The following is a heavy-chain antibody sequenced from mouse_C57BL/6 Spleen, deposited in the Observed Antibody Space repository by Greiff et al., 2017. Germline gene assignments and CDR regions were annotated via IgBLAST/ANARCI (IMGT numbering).Heavy chain of an antibody. Sequence: VQLQQPGAELVRPGSSVKLSCKASGYTFTSYWMHWVKQRPIQGLEWIGNIDPSDSETHYNQKFKDKATLTVDKSSSTAYMQLSSLTSEDSAVYYCARWGIYYDYDDWYFDVWGTGTTVTVSS. D-gene: IGHD2-4*01. V-gene: IGHV1-52*01. CDR3: ARWGIYYDYDDWYFDV. CDR1: GYTFTSYW. J-gene: IGHJ1*03. CDR2: IDPSDSET.